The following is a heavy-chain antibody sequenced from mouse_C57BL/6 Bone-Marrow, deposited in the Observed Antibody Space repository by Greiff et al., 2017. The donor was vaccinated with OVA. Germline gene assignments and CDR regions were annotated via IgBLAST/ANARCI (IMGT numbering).Heavy chain of an antibody. V-gene: IGHV1-19*01. CDR3: AKEREIYYDYDSWFAY. J-gene: IGHJ3*01. CDR1: GYTFTDYY. CDR2: INPYNGGT. D-gene: IGHD2-4*01. Sequence: VQLQQSGPVLVKPGASVKMSCKASGYTFTDYYMNWVKQSHGKSLEWIGVINPYNGGTSYNQKFKGKATLTVDKSSSTAYMELNSLTSEDSAVYYCAKEREIYYDYDSWFAYWGQGTLVTVSA.